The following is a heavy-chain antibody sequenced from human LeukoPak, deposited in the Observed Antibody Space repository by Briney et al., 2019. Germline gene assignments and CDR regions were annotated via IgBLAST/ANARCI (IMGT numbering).Heavy chain of an antibody. CDR3: ARTQYCSSTSCYQSVSFDP. J-gene: IGHJ5*02. CDR2: AYYRSKWYY. D-gene: IGHD2-2*01. Sequence: SQTLSLTCAISGDSVSSNSATWNWIRQSPLGGLEWLGRAYYRSKWYYDYAESVRSRIIINPDTSKNQFSLKLSSVTAADTAVYYCARTQYCSSTSCYQSVSFDPWGQGTLVTVSS. V-gene: IGHV6-1*01. CDR1: GDSVSSNSAT.